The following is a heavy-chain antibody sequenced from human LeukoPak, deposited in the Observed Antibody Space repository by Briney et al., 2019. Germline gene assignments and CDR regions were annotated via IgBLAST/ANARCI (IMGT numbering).Heavy chain of an antibody. Sequence: PGGSLRLSCAASGFTFSSYWMHWVRQAPGKGLVWVSRITSDGSSTSYADSVKGRFTISRDNAKNTLYLQMNSLRAEDTAVYYCARVGRVWSGYYPRYYYYYMDVWGKGTTVTVSS. D-gene: IGHD3-3*01. CDR1: GFTFSSYW. CDR2: ITSDGSST. V-gene: IGHV3-74*01. CDR3: ARVGRVWSGYYPRYYYYYMDV. J-gene: IGHJ6*03.